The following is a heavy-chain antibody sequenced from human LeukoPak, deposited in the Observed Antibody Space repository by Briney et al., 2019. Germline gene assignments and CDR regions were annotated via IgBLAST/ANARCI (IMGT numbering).Heavy chain of an antibody. V-gene: IGHV1-46*03. Sequence: ASVKVSCKASGYIFTSYYMHWVRQAPGQGLEWMRIINPSGGSTSYAQKFQGRVTMTRDTSTSTVYMELSSLRSEDTALYYCVTFNWNYTSLPFDYWGHGTLVTVSS. CDR1: GYIFTSYY. J-gene: IGHJ4*01. CDR2: INPSGGST. D-gene: IGHD1-7*01. CDR3: VTFNWNYTSLPFDY.